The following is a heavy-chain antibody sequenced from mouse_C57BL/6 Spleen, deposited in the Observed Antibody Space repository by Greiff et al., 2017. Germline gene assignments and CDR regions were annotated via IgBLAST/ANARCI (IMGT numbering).Heavy chain of an antibody. CDR2: ISSGGSYT. V-gene: IGHV5-6*01. J-gene: IGHJ4*01. CDR3: ARQSYGSSPYAMDY. Sequence: EVKLMESGGDLVKPGGSLKLSCAASGFTFSSYGMSWVRQTPDKRLEWVATISSGGSYTYYPDSVKGRFTISRANAKNTLYLQMSSLKSEDTAMYYCARQSYGSSPYAMDYWGQGTSVTVSS. CDR1: GFTFSSYG. D-gene: IGHD1-1*01.